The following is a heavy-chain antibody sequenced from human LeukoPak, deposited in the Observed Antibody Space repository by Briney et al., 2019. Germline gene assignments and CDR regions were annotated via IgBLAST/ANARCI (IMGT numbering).Heavy chain of an antibody. Sequence: SETLSLTCTVSGGSISSYYCSWIRQPPGKGLEWIGYIYYSGSTNYNPSLKSRVTISVDTSKNQFSLKLSSVTAADTAVYYCARQYYYDSSGYLDAFDIWGQGTMVTVSS. CDR3: ARQYYYDSSGYLDAFDI. V-gene: IGHV4-59*01. CDR1: GGSISSYY. D-gene: IGHD3-22*01. J-gene: IGHJ3*02. CDR2: IYYSGST.